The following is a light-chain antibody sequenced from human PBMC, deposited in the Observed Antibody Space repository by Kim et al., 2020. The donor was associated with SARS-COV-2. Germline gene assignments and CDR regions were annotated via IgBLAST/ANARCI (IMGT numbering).Light chain of an antibody. J-gene: IGLJ1*01. Sequence: SALTQPPSASGSPGQSVTISCTGTSSDVGGYNYVSWYQQHPGKAPKLMIYEVTKRPSGVPDRFSGSKSGNTASLTVSGLQTEDEADYYCCSYAGSDNYVFGTGTKVTVL. V-gene: IGLV2-8*01. CDR1: SSDVGGYNY. CDR2: EVT. CDR3: CSYAGSDNYV.